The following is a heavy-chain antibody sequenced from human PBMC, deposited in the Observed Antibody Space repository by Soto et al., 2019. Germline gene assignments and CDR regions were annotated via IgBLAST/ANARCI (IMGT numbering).Heavy chain of an antibody. Sequence: GESLKISCQTSGYSFSTYWIGWVRQMPGKGLEWMGIIYPDDSDTRYSPSVQGQVTISADKSISTAYLHWSSLKASDTAMYYCARPLITGYYYGMDVWGQGTTVTVSS. CDR3: ARPLITGYYYGMDV. CDR1: GYSFSTYW. J-gene: IGHJ6*02. D-gene: IGHD3-16*01. V-gene: IGHV5-51*01. CDR2: IYPDDSDT.